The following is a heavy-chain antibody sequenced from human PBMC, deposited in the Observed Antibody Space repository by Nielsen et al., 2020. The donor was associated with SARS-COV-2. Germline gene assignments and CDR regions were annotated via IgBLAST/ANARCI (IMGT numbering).Heavy chain of an antibody. CDR1: GFTFSSYW. V-gene: IGHV3-7*03. D-gene: IGHD3-10*01. J-gene: IGHJ3*02. Sequence: GESLKISCAASGFTFSSYWMSWVRQAPGKGLEWVANIKQDGSEKYYVDSVKGRFTISRDNAKNSLYLQMNSLRAEDTALYYCAKLPLIWFGELDAFDIWGQGTMVTVSS. CDR3: AKLPLIWFGELDAFDI. CDR2: IKQDGSEK.